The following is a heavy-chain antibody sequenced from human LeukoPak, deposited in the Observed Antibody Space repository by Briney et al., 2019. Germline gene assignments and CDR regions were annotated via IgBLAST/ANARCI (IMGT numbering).Heavy chain of an antibody. D-gene: IGHD6-19*01. V-gene: IGHV4-39*01. CDR2: IYDSGST. J-gene: IGHJ4*02. CDR1: GGSIRSSYYY. CDR3: AKPRGGTSSGWYFPFDY. Sequence: SETLSLTCTVSGGSIRSSYYYWGWIRQPPGKGLEWIGSIYDSGSTYYNPSLKSRVTMSVDTSKNQFSLKLSSMTAADTAVYYCAKPRGGTSSGWYFPFDYWGQGTLVTVSS.